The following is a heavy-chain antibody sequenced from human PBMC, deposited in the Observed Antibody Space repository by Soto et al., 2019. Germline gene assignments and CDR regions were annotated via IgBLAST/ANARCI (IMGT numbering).Heavy chain of an antibody. D-gene: IGHD3-10*01. Sequence: SVKVSCKASGLTFTSSAVQWVRQARGQRLEWIGWIVVGSGNTNYAQKFQERVTITRDMSTSTAYMELSSLRSEDTAVYYCAAETGLWFGPPGLDAFDIWGQGTMVTVSS. J-gene: IGHJ3*02. CDR3: AAETGLWFGPPGLDAFDI. CDR1: GLTFTSSA. CDR2: IVVGSGNT. V-gene: IGHV1-58*01.